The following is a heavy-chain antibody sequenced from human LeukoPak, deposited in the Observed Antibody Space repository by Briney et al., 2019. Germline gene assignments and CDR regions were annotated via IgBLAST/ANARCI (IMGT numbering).Heavy chain of an antibody. CDR3: ATRREVPLRWWSFDL. D-gene: IGHD4-23*01. CDR2: IYRGGNT. V-gene: IGHV3-53*01. J-gene: IGHJ2*01. Sequence: GGSLRLSCAASGFIVSSYYLSWVRQAPGKGLDWLPVIYRGGNTYYAASVKGRFTISRDNSKNTLYLQMNGLRDEDTAVYYCATRREVPLRWWSFDLWGRGTLVTVSS. CDR1: GFIVSSYY.